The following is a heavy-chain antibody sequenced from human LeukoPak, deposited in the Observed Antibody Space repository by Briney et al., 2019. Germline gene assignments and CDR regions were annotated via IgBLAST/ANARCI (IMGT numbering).Heavy chain of an antibody. V-gene: IGHV3-30*18. D-gene: IGHD3-9*01. CDR2: ISYDGSNK. CDR3: AKDTGLTTANYDINHYYFDY. CDR1: GFTFTNYG. Sequence: GRSLRLSCTASGFTFTNYGMHWVRQAPGKGLEWVAVISYDGSNKYYADSVKGRFTISRDNSKNTLYLRMNSPRAEDTAVYYCAKDTGLTTANYDINHYYFDYWGQGTLVTVSS. J-gene: IGHJ4*02.